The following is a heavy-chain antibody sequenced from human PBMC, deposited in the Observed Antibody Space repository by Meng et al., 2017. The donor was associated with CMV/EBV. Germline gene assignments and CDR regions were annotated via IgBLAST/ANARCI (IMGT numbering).Heavy chain of an antibody. D-gene: IGHD6-13*01. CDR3: ARAQYSSSCDY. CDR2: IYYSGST. Sequence: QLQNSDTIHAKPSQSLSLTCTFSGVPISSCDYYWSWVRQAPGTGLELIGYIYYSGSTHYNPSLKIRITISVYTSKNQFSLKLSSVTAADTAVYYCARAQYSSSCDYWGQGTLVTVSS. CDR1: GVPISSCDYY. J-gene: IGHJ4*02. V-gene: IGHV4-30-4*08.